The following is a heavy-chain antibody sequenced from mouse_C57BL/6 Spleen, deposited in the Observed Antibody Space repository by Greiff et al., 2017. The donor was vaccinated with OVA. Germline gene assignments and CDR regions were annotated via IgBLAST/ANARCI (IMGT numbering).Heavy chain of an antibody. CDR2: IYPGSGST. Sequence: QVQLQQPGAELVKPGASVKMSCKASGYTFTSYWITWVKQRPGQGLEWIGDIYPGSGSTNYNEKFKGKATLTVDTSSSTAYMQLSSLTSEDSAVYYCARHYEYGDGWFAYWGQGTLVTVSA. J-gene: IGHJ3*01. D-gene: IGHD2-4*01. CDR1: GYTFTSYW. V-gene: IGHV1-55*01. CDR3: ARHYEYGDGWFAY.